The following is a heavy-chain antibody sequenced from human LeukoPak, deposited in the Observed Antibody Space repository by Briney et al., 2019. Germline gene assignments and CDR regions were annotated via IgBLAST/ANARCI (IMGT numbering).Heavy chain of an antibody. CDR2: INLDGNDK. D-gene: IGHD1-26*01. J-gene: IGHJ4*02. Sequence: PGGSLRLSCAASGFIFSSYWMSWVRQAPGKGLEWVANINLDGNDKNYVDSVKGRFTISRDNAKNSLYLQMNSLRAEDTAMYYCVRSGSYFSKWGQGTLVTVSS. CDR1: GFIFSSYW. CDR3: VRSGSYFSK. V-gene: IGHV3-7*01.